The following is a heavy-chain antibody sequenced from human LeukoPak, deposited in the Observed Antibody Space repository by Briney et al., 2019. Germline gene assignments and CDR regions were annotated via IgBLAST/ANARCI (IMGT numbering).Heavy chain of an antibody. V-gene: IGHV3-53*01. D-gene: IGHD1-26*01. CDR2: IYSGGST. CDR1: GFTVSSNY. J-gene: IGHJ4*02. Sequence: GGSLRLSCAASGFTVSSNYMSWVRQAPGKGLEGVSVIYSGGSTYYADSVRGRFTISRDNSKNTLYLQMNSLRAEDTAVYYCARVRPRVGAEYYFDYWGQGTLVTVSS. CDR3: ARVRPRVGAEYYFDY.